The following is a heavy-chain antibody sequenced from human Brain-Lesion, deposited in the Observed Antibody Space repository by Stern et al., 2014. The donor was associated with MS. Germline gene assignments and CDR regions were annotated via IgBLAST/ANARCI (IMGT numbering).Heavy chain of an antibody. J-gene: IGHJ4*02. CDR1: GFTFDDYA. V-gene: IGHV3-43D*03. CDR2: ITWDGGST. CDR3: AGGLGF. D-gene: IGHD2-21*01. Sequence: EVQLVESGGVVVQPGGSLRLSCAASGFTFDDYAMHWVRQAPGKGLEWVSLITWDGGSTSYTDSVKGRFSISRDNRKSFLYLQMNSVRPEDTALYYCAGGLGFWGRGTLVTVSS.